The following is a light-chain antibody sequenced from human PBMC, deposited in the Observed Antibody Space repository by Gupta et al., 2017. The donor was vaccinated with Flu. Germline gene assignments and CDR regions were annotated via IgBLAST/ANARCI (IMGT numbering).Light chain of an antibody. CDR1: QGISSY. CDR3: QQANTFPFT. Sequence: DIQMTQSPSSVSASVGDRVTITCRASQGISSYLAWFQQRQGKAPQLLIYAASSLQSGVPSRFSGSGSGTDFTLTIRSLQPEDSATFYCQQANTFPFTFGPGTKVHIK. V-gene: IGKV1-12*01. J-gene: IGKJ3*01. CDR2: AAS.